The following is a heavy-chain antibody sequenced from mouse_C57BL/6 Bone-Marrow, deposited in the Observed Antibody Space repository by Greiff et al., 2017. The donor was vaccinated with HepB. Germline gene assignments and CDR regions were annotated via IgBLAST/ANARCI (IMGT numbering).Heavy chain of an antibody. CDR3: ARHPSRVTRGYFDY. CDR2: ISSGGSYT. V-gene: IGHV5-6*01. Sequence: EVQLVESGGDLVKPGGSLKLSCAASGFTFSSYGMSWVRQTPDKRLEWVATISSGGSYTYYPESVKGRFTISRDNAKNTLYLQMSSLKSEDTAMYYCARHPSRVTRGYFDYWGQGTTLTVSS. CDR1: GFTFSSYG. J-gene: IGHJ2*01. D-gene: IGHD2-2*01.